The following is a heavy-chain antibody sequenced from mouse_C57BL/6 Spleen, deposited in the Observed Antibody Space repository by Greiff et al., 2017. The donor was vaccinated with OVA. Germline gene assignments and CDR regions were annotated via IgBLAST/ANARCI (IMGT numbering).Heavy chain of an antibody. CDR3: ARALGSRGPLYAMDY. J-gene: IGHJ4*01. V-gene: IGHV2-2*01. CDR2: IWSGGST. D-gene: IGHD1-1*01. Sequence: VQLVESGPGLVQPSQSLSITCTVSGFSLTSYGVHWVRQSPGKGLEWLGVIWSGGSTDYNAAFISRLSISKDNSKSQVFFKMNSLQADDTAIYYCARALGSRGPLYAMDYWGQGTSVTVSS. CDR1: GFSLTSYG.